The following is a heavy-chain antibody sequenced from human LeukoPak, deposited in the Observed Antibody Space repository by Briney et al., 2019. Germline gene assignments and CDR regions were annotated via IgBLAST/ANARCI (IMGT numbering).Heavy chain of an antibody. V-gene: IGHV3-23*01. Sequence: GGSLRLSCAASGFTFSSYGMSWVRQAPGKGLEWVSAISGSGGSTYYADSVKGRFTISRDNSKNTLYLQMNSLRAEDTAVYYCAKGNTMVRGVRARYFDYWGQGTLVTVSS. CDR2: ISGSGGST. CDR3: AKGNTMVRGVRARYFDY. D-gene: IGHD3-10*01. J-gene: IGHJ4*02. CDR1: GFTFSSYG.